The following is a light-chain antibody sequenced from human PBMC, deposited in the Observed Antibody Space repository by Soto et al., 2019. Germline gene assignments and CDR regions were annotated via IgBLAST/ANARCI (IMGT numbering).Light chain of an antibody. CDR3: CSYGGRPTYV. J-gene: IGLJ1*01. CDR2: EVN. V-gene: IGLV2-23*02. CDR1: SSNVGSYKL. Sequence: QSALTQPASVSGSPGQSITISCTGTSSNVGSYKLVSWYQQHPGKAPKLMIFEVNKRPSGVSNRFSGSKSGNTASLTISGLKVEDEADYYCCSYGGRPTYVFGTGTKVTVL.